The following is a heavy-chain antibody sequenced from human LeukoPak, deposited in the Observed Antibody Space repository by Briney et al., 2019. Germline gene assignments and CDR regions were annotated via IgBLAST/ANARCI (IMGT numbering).Heavy chain of an antibody. Sequence: GGSLRLSCTASGFTFGDYAMSWVRQAPGKGLEWVGFIRNKAYGGTTEYAASVKGRFTISRDDSKSIAYLQMNSLKTEDTAVYYCTRAIEDAQYWGQGTLVTVSS. D-gene: IGHD2-15*01. J-gene: IGHJ4*02. CDR3: TRAIEDAQY. CDR2: IRNKAYGGTT. CDR1: GFTFGDYA. V-gene: IGHV3-49*04.